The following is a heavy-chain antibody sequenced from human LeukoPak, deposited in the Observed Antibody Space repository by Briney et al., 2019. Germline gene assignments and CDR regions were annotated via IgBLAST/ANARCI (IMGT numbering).Heavy chain of an antibody. J-gene: IGHJ4*02. CDR3: ARFGAAAGTDY. CDR1: GASITSYY. V-gene: IGHV4-59*01. Sequence: SETLSLTCTVSGASITSYYWTWIRQPPGKGLEWIGYAYYSGSTNYNPSLKSRVTISVDTSKNQFSLKLTSMTAADTAVYYCARFGAAAGTDYWGQGTLVTVSS. CDR2: AYYSGST. D-gene: IGHD6-13*01.